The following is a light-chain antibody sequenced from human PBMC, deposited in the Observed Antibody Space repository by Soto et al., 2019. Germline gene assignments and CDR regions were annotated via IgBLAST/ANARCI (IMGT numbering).Light chain of an antibody. Sequence: EIVLTQSPGTLSLSPGERATLSCRASQNVANYLDWYQQKPGQAPRLIIYGASTRATGIPARFSGSGSGTEFILTISSLQSEDFAVYYCQQYDNWWTFGQGTKVDNK. V-gene: IGKV3-15*01. CDR3: QQYDNWWT. CDR1: QNVANY. CDR2: GAS. J-gene: IGKJ1*01.